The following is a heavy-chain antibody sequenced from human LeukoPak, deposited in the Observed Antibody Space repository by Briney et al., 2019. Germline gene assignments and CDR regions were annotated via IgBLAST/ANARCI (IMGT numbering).Heavy chain of an antibody. V-gene: IGHV1-2*02. Sequence: ASVKVSCKASGYTFSGYYMHWVRQAAGQGLEWMGWINPNSGGTNYAQKFRGRVTLTRDTSISTAYMELSRLRSDDTAVYYCARYSTVKSHGSYYYGMDVWGQGTTVTVSS. J-gene: IGHJ6*02. CDR3: ARYSTVKSHGSYYYGMDV. D-gene: IGHD4-11*01. CDR2: INPNSGGT. CDR1: GYTFSGYY.